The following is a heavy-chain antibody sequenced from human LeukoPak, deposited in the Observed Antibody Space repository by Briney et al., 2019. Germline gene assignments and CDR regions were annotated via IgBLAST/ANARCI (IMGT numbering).Heavy chain of an antibody. CDR3: ARDGVDPYCSSTSCYVHWFDP. D-gene: IGHD2-2*01. V-gene: IGHV1-2*02. J-gene: IGHJ5*02. CDR2: INPNSGGT. CDR1: GYTFTGYY. Sequence: APVKVSCKASGYTFTGYYMHWVRQAPGQGLEWMGWINPNSGGTNYAQKFQGRVTMTRDTSISTAYMELSRLRSDDTAVYYCARDGVDPYCSSTSCYVHWFDPWGQGTLVTVSS.